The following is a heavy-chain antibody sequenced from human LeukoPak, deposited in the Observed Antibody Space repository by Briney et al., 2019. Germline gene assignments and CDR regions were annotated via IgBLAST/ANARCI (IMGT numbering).Heavy chain of an antibody. CDR3: ARVLYSSGWYDGDY. CDR2: INPHSGDT. Sequence: ASVKVSCKASGYTFTGYYIYWVRQAPGQGLEWVGWINPHSGDTNYAQNFQGRVTMTRDTSISTAYLELSRLRSDDTAIYYCARVLYSSGWYDGDYWGQGTLVTVSS. J-gene: IGHJ4*02. CDR1: GYTFTGYY. D-gene: IGHD6-19*01. V-gene: IGHV1-2*02.